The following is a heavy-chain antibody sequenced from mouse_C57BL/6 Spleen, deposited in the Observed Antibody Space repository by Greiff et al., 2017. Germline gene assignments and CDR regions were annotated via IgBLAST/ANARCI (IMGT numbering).Heavy chain of an antibody. CDR1: GYTFTSYW. CDR2: IHPNSGST. D-gene: IGHD1-1*01. Sequence: QVQLQQPGAELVKPGASVKLSCKASGYTFTSYWMHWVKQRPGQGLEWIGMIHPNSGSTNYNEKFKSKATLTVDKSSSTAYMQLISLTSEDSAVDYCAREYYGSSYGWYFDVWGTGTTVTVAS. J-gene: IGHJ1*03. V-gene: IGHV1-64*01. CDR3: AREYYGSSYGWYFDV.